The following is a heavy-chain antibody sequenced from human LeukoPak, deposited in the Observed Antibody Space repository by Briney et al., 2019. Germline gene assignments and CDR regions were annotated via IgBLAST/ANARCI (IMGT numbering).Heavy chain of an antibody. J-gene: IGHJ4*02. CDR2: ISSSSSYI. Sequence: PGGSLTLSCAVSGFTFSSYSMNWVRQAPGKGLEWVSSISSSSSYIYYADSGKGRFTISRDNAKHSLYLQMNSLRAEDTAVYYCARDPNGGSYLSNWGQGTLVTVSS. V-gene: IGHV3-21*01. CDR3: ARDPNGGSYLSN. D-gene: IGHD4-23*01. CDR1: GFTFSSYS.